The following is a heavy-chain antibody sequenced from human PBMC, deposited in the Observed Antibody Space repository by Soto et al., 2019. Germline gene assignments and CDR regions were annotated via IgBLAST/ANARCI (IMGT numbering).Heavy chain of an antibody. Sequence: QVQLVQSGAEVKKPGSSVKVSCKASGGTFSSYAISWVRQAPGQGLEWMGGIIPIFGTANYAQKFQGRVTITAGDCTGTAYMELSSLRSEDTAVYYCARPVPAAGYYSGMDVWGQGTPVTVSS. D-gene: IGHD2-2*01. CDR1: GGTFSSYA. V-gene: IGHV1-69*12. CDR3: ARPVPAAGYYSGMDV. CDR2: IIPIFGTA. J-gene: IGHJ6*02.